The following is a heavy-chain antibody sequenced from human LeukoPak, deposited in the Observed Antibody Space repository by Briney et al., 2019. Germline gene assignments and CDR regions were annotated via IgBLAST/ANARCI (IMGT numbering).Heavy chain of an antibody. D-gene: IGHD3-16*01. CDR3: ARVGDYALKD. CDR1: GGSISSSNW. CDR2: IYHSGST. Sequence: PSETLSLTCAVSGGSISSSNWWSWVRQPPGKGLEWIGEIYHSGSTYYNPSLKSRVSMSVDTSKNQCTLKLSSVTAADTAAYYCARVGDYALKDWGQGTLVTVSS. J-gene: IGHJ4*02. V-gene: IGHV4-4*02.